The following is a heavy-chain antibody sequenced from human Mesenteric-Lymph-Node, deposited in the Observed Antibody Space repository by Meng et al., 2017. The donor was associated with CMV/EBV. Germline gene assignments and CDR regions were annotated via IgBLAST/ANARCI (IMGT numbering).Heavy chain of an antibody. V-gene: IGHV3-11*01. Sequence: GESLKISCAASGLIFSDYYMTWIRQAPGKGLEWLSYVSSGGNTIYYADSVKGRFTISRDNAKNSLYLQLNSLRAEDTAVYFCATSLLVRDPRPWDAFDMWGQGTVVTVSS. J-gene: IGHJ3*02. D-gene: IGHD2-2*01. CDR2: VSSGGNTI. CDR1: GLIFSDYY. CDR3: ATSLLVRDPRPWDAFDM.